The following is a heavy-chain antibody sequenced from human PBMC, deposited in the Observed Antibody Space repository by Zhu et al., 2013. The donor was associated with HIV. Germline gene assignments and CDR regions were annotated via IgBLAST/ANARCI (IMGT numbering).Heavy chain of an antibody. Sequence: QVQLVQSGAEVKKPGASVKVSCKASGYTFSSHGISWVRQAPGEGLEWMGWISVYNGNTNYAQKLQGRVTMTTDTSTSTAYMELRSLRSDDTAVYYCARHFNYYDSSSYYIGWYFDYWGQGTLVTVSS. CDR2: ISVYNGNT. D-gene: IGHD3-22*01. J-gene: IGHJ4*02. V-gene: IGHV1-18*01. CDR1: GYTFSSHG. CDR3: ARHFNYYDSSSYYIGWYFDY.